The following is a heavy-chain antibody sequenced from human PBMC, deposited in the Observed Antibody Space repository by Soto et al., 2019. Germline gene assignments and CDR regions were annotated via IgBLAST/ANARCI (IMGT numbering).Heavy chain of an antibody. D-gene: IGHD2-2*01. CDR3: AREGGDCSSASCLILVYYYYYMDV. V-gene: IGHV1-18*01. Sequence: ASVKVSCKASGYTFTSYGISWVRQAPGQGLEWMGWISAYNGNTNYAQKLQGRVTMTTDTSTSTAYMELRSLRSDDTAVYYCAREGGDCSSASCLILVYYYYYMDVWGKGTTVTVSS. CDR1: GYTFTSYG. J-gene: IGHJ6*03. CDR2: ISAYNGNT.